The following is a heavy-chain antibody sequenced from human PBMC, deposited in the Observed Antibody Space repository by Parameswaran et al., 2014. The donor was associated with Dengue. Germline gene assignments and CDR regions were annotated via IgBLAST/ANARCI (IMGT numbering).Heavy chain of an antibody. V-gene: IGHV5-51*01. CDR2: IYPGDSDT. Sequence: VRQMPGKGLEWMGIIYPGDSDTRYSPSFQGQVTISADQSINTAYLQWSSLRASDTAMYYCTRHPLSNWGYNRFDSVGPGNPGHRLL. D-gene: IGHD7-27*01. J-gene: IGHJ5*01. CDR3: TRHPLSNWGYNRFDS.